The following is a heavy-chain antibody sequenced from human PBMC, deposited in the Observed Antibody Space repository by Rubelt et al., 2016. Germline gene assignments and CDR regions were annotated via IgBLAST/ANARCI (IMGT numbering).Heavy chain of an antibody. D-gene: IGHD6-13*01. CDR1: GGSISSSSYY. CDR3: ASTSSSWYS. J-gene: IGHJ4*02. V-gene: IGHV4-39*07. Sequence: QLQLQESGPGLVKPSETLSLTCTVSGGSISSSSYYWGWIRQPPGKGLEWIGSFYYSGSTNYNPSLKSRITISVDTSKNQFSLKLSSVTAADTAVYYWASTSSSWYSWGQGTLVTVSS. CDR2: FYYSGST.